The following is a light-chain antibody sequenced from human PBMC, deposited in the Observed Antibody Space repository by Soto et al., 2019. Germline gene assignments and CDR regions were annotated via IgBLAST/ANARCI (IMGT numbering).Light chain of an antibody. Sequence: NIQMTQSQTAMSASVGDRVIITCRANQGISNDLAWFQQKPGKVPKNLIYGASSLQSGVPSRFSGSGSGTELTLTISNLQPEDFASYYSLHHNSYPLTFGGGTKVEIK. CDR3: LHHNSYPLT. V-gene: IGKV1D-17*01. CDR1: QGISND. CDR2: GAS. J-gene: IGKJ4*01.